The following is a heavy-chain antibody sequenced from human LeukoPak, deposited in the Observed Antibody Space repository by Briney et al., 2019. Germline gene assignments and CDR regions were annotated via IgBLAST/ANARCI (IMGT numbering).Heavy chain of an antibody. V-gene: IGHV4-39*07. CDR3: AKDGDHAN. CDR2: IYYTGST. D-gene: IGHD7-27*01. J-gene: IGHJ4*02. Sequence: SETLSLTCTVYGGSISSSNDYWGWIRQPPGKGLEWIGNIYYTGSTYYNPSLKSRVAISVGTSKNQFSLKLSSVTAADTAVYYCAKDGDHANWGQGTLVTVSS. CDR1: GGSISSSNDY.